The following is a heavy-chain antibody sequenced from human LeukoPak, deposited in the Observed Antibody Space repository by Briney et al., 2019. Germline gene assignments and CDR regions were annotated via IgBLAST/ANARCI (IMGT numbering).Heavy chain of an antibody. D-gene: IGHD6-6*01. Sequence: SETLSLTCAVYGGSFSGYYWSWIRQPPGKGLEWIGEINHSGSSNYNASLTSRVTISVDTSKNQFSLKLSSVTAADTAVYYCARSRIAARPDAFDIWGQGTMVTVSA. CDR3: ARSRIAARPDAFDI. V-gene: IGHV4-34*01. CDR1: GGSFSGYY. CDR2: INHSGSS. J-gene: IGHJ3*02.